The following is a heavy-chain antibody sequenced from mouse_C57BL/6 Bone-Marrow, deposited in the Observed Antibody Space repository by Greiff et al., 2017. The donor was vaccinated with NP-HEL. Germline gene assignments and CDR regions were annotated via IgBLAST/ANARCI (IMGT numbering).Heavy chain of an antibody. D-gene: IGHD2-1*01. V-gene: IGHV1-69*01. Sequence: QVQLQQPGAELVMPGASVKLSCKASGYTFTSYWMHWVKQRPGQGLEWIGEIDPSDSYTNYNQKFKGKSTLTVDKSSSTAYMQLSSLTSEDSAVYYCARVTACMDYWGQGTSVTVSS. CDR1: GYTFTSYW. CDR2: IDPSDSYT. J-gene: IGHJ4*01. CDR3: ARVTACMDY.